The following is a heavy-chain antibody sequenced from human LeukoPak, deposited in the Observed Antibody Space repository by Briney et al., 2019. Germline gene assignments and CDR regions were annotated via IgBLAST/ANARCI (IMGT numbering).Heavy chain of an antibody. Sequence: GESLKISCQGSGYSFTYYWIGWVRQMPGKGLEWMGIIYPGDSDTRYRPSFQGQVTISVDKSISTAYLQWSSLKASDTAMYYCARQDGNSKYYFDYWGQGTLVTVSS. CDR2: IYPGDSDT. V-gene: IGHV5-51*01. D-gene: IGHD1-1*01. CDR3: ARQDGNSKYYFDY. J-gene: IGHJ4*02. CDR1: GYSFTYYW.